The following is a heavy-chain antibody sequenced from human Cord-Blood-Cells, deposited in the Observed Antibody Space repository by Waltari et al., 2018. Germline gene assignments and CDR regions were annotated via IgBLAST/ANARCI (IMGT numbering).Heavy chain of an antibody. D-gene: IGHD6-19*01. Sequence: QVQLQESGPGLVKPSETLSLTCTVPGGPISRYYWSWIRQPPGKGLEWIGYIYYSGSTNYNPSLKSRVTISVDTSKNQFSLKLSSVTAADTAVYYCARFLVDGDSSVDYWGQGTLVTVSS. J-gene: IGHJ4*02. CDR2: IYYSGST. CDR1: GGPISRYY. V-gene: IGHV4-59*01. CDR3: ARFLVDGDSSVDY.